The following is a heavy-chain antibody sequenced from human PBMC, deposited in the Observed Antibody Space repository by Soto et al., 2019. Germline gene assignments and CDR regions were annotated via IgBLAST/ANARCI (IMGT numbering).Heavy chain of an antibody. V-gene: IGHV4-39*01. D-gene: IGHD6-13*01. CDR3: ARQYSSSSYYYYYMDV. J-gene: IGHJ6*03. CDR2: IYYRGST. CDR1: RGSISSSTYY. Sequence: SETLSLTCTVSRGSISSSTYYWGWIRQPPGKGLEWIGSIYYRGSTYYNPSLKSRVTMSLDTSKNQFSLKLSSVTAADTAVYYCARQYSSSSYYYYYMDVWGKGTTVTVSS.